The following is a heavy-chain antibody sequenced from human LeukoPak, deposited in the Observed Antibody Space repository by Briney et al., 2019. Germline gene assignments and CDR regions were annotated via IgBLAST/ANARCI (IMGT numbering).Heavy chain of an antibody. CDR3: ARGEGHGSYYFDF. J-gene: IGHJ4*02. CDR1: GGSISSFY. Sequence: SETLSLTCTVSGGSISSFYWSWIRQPPGKGLDWIGYIYYSGSTNYNPSLKSRVTISVDTSKNQFSLKLSSVTAADTAVYYCARGEGHGSYYFDFWGQGTLVTASS. D-gene: IGHD1-26*01. CDR2: IYYSGST. V-gene: IGHV4-59*01.